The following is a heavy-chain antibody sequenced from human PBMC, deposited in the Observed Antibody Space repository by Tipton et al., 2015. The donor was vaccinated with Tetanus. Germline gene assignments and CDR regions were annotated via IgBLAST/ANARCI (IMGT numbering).Heavy chain of an antibody. V-gene: IGHV3-53*01. CDR3: ARVGSGYSYGYEGYYYYYGMDV. J-gene: IGHJ6*02. D-gene: IGHD5-18*01. CDR2: IYSGGST. Sequence: SLRLSCAASGFTVSSNYMSWVRQAPRKGLEWVSVIYSGGSTYYADSVKGRFTISRDNSKNTLYLQMNSLRAEDTAVYYCARVGSGYSYGYEGYYYYYGMDVWGQGTTVTVSS. CDR1: GFTVSSNY.